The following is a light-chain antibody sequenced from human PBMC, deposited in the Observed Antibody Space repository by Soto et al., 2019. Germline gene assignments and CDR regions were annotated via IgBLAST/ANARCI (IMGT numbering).Light chain of an antibody. CDR2: GAS. V-gene: IGKV3-20*01. CDR1: QSFSTNY. J-gene: IGKJ2*01. CDR3: QQYASSMVYT. Sequence: EIELTQSPGTLSLSPGESATLSCRASQSFSTNYVAWYQHKAGQAPRLLIYGASTRANGIPDRFSGSGSGKDYTLTISRLEPEDFAVYYCQQYASSMVYTFGQGTKLEVK.